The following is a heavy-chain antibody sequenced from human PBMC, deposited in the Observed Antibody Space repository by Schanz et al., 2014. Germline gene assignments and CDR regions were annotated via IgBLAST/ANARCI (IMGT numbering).Heavy chain of an antibody. Sequence: QVQLVQSGREVKKPGASVKVSCKASGYTFPSYGISWVRQAPGQGLEWMGWISAYNGNTNYAQKLQGRVTMTTDTSTSTAYMELRSLRSDDTAVYYCARDNLVSSSWYNYYGMDVWGQGTTVTVSS. CDR1: GYTFPSYG. D-gene: IGHD6-13*01. CDR3: ARDNLVSSSWYNYYGMDV. J-gene: IGHJ6*02. CDR2: ISAYNGNT. V-gene: IGHV1-18*04.